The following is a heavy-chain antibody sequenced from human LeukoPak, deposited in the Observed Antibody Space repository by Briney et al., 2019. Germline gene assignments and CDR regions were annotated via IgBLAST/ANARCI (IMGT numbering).Heavy chain of an antibody. CDR1: GGSFSGYY. Sequence: PSETLSLTCAVYGGSFSGYYGSWIRQPPGKGLEWIGEINHSGSTNYNPSLKSRVTISVDTSKNQFSLKLSSVTAADTAVYYCTWGSYRYTRGDYWGQGTLVTVSS. CDR2: INHSGST. J-gene: IGHJ4*02. V-gene: IGHV4-34*01. D-gene: IGHD3-16*02. CDR3: TWGSYRYTRGDY.